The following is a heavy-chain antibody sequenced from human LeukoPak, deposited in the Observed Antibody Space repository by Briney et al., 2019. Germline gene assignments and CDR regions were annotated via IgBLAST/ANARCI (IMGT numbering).Heavy chain of an antibody. CDR3: AREGGSGSYYNNWFDP. CDR2: IIPIFGTA. D-gene: IGHD3-10*01. J-gene: IGHJ5*02. CDR1: GGTFSSYA. V-gene: IGHV1-69*13. Sequence: SVKVSCKASGGTFSSYAISWVRQAPGQGLEWMGGIIPIFGTANYAQKFQGRVTITADESTSTAYMELSSLRSEDTAVYYCAREGGSGSYYNNWFDPWGQGTLVTVSS.